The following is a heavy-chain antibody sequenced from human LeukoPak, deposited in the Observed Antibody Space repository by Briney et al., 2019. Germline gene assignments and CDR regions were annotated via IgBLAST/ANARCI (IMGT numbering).Heavy chain of an antibody. Sequence: YYWTXIRQAAGKRXEWIGRVFRSGTTVYNPSLASRVTMSVDTSKNQISLILNSVTAADTAVYYCAKGASHEEDAFDIWGRGTMVTISS. CDR1: YY. CDR2: VFRSGTT. V-gene: IGHV4-4*07. J-gene: IGHJ3*02. CDR3: AKGASHEEDAFDI.